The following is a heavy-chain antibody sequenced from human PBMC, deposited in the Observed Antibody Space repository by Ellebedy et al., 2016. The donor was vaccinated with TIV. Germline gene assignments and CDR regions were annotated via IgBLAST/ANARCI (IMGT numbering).Heavy chain of an antibody. CDR3: VTWGQSYGR. J-gene: IGHJ4*02. D-gene: IGHD3-16*01. Sequence: GESLKISCAASGFTFSSYSMNWVRQAPGKGLEWVAHINPDGSAEYYVDSGKGRLTISRDNAKRSLFLQMNSLRVDDTAVYYCVTWGQSYGRWGQGSLVTISS. V-gene: IGHV3-7*03. CDR1: GFTFSSYS. CDR2: INPDGSAE.